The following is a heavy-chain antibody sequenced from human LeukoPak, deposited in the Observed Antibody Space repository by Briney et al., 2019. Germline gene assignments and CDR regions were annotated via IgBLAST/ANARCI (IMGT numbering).Heavy chain of an antibody. CDR1: GYTFTGYY. D-gene: IGHD1-26*01. J-gene: IGHJ4*02. V-gene: IGHV1-2*04. CDR3: ARGGGSYNFLYGY. Sequence: ASVKVSCKASGYTFTGYYTHWVRQAPGQGLEWMGWINPNSGGTNYAQKFQGWVTMTRDTSISTAYMELSRLRSDDTAVYYCARGGGSYNFLYGYWGQGTLVTVSS. CDR2: INPNSGGT.